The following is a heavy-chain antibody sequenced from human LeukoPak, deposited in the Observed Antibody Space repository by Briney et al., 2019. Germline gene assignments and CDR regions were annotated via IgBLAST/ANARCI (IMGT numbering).Heavy chain of an antibody. CDR2: SRNRAQSYTT. J-gene: IGHJ4*02. Sequence: GGSLRLSCAASGFIFSDHYMDWVRQAPGKGLEWIARSRNRAQSYTTEYAASVRGKFTISRDDSKNSLYLQMNSLNTEDTAVYYCTRGLCGGGSCYRGVYWGQGTLVTVSS. V-gene: IGHV3-72*01. CDR1: GFIFSDHY. D-gene: IGHD2-15*01. CDR3: TRGLCGGGSCYRGVY.